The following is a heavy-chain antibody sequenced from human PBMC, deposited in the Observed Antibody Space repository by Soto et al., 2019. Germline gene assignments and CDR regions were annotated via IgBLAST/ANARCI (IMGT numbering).Heavy chain of an antibody. D-gene: IGHD3-3*01. CDR1: GFTFSSYA. V-gene: IGHV3-23*01. CDR2: ISGSGGST. Sequence: EVQLLESGGGLVQPGGSLRLSCAASGFTFSSYAMSWVRQAPGKGLEWVSAISGSGGSTYYADSVKGRFTISRDNSNNTRYLQMNSLRAEDAAVYYCAKRLGDFWSGYPNPRFDYWGQGTLVTVSS. J-gene: IGHJ4*02. CDR3: AKRLGDFWSGYPNPRFDY.